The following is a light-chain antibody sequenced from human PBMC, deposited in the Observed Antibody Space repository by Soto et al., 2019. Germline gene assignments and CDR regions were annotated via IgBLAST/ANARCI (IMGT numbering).Light chain of an antibody. V-gene: IGKV3-15*01. CDR1: QSVSSD. Sequence: EVVMTQSPATLSVSPGERATLSCRASQSVSSDLAWYQHKAGQAPRLLIYGASSRATGIPARFSGSGSGTEFTLTISSLQSEDVAVYYCQHYKNRPLTFGGGTKVEIK. CDR3: QHYKNRPLT. J-gene: IGKJ4*01. CDR2: GAS.